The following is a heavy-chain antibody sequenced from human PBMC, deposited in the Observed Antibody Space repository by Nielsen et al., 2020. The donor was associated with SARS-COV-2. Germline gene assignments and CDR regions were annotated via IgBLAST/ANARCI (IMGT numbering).Heavy chain of an antibody. D-gene: IGHD3-16*01. Sequence: SETLSLTCAVSGGSISSSNWWRWVRQPPGKGLEWIGEIYHSGSTNYNPSLKSRVTISVDKSKNQFSLKLSSVTAADTAVYYCATSWGTDNWFDPWGQGTLVTVSS. CDR2: IYHSGST. CDR3: ATSWGTDNWFDP. J-gene: IGHJ5*02. V-gene: IGHV4-4*02. CDR1: GGSISSSNW.